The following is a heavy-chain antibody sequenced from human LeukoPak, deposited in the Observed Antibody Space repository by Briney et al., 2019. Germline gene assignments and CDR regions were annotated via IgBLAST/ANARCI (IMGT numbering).Heavy chain of an antibody. CDR3: ARRKSSGYSSDDY. CDR1: GYIFTNYG. D-gene: IGHD3-22*01. V-gene: IGHV1-18*01. J-gene: IGHJ4*02. CDR2: INTYNGDT. Sequence: ASVKVSCKASGYIFTNYGITWVRQALGQGLEWMGWINTYNGDTNYAQKLQGRVTMTTDTSTDTAYMELRSLRSVDTAMYYCARRKSSGYSSDDYWGQGTLVTVSS.